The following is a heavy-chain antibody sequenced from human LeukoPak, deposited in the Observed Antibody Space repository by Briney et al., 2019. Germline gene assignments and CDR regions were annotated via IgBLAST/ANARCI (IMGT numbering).Heavy chain of an antibody. CDR3: AKVGADDSSGYAYYYYYYMDV. Sequence: SETLSLTCTVSGGSISRGSPYWGWIRQSPGKGLEWIGTIYYSGSTYYNPSLKSRVTISADTSKNQFSLRLSSVTAADTAVYYCAKVGADDSSGYAYYYYYYMDVWGKGTTVTISS. J-gene: IGHJ6*03. D-gene: IGHD3-22*01. V-gene: IGHV4-39*01. CDR2: IYYSGST. CDR1: GGSISRGSPY.